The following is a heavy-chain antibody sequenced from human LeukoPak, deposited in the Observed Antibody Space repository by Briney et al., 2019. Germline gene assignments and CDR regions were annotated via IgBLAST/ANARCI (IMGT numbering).Heavy chain of an antibody. CDR2: INHSGST. D-gene: IGHD6-19*01. V-gene: IGHV4-34*01. CDR1: GGSFSGYY. J-gene: IGHJ4*02. CDR3: ASRGSGWYYFDY. Sequence: NPSETLSLTCAVYGGSFSGYYWSWIRQPPGKGLEWIGEINHSGSTNYNPSLKSRVAISVDTSKNQFSLKLSSVTAADTAVYYCASRGSGWYYFDYWGQGTLVTVSS.